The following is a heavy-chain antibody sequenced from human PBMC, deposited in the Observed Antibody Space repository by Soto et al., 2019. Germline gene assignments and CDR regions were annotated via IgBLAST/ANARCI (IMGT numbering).Heavy chain of an antibody. CDR1: GGSITTGGSY. CDR3: ARARFQVLYGKPYFDS. D-gene: IGHD2-2*02. V-gene: IGHV4-31*03. Sequence: SETLSLTCTVSGGSITTGGSYWSWIRQHPGKGLEWIGNIYPSGNTNYNPSLKSRLTISVDTSKNHFSLMVDSVTAADTAVYYCARARFQVLYGKPYFDSWGQGTLVTVSS. J-gene: IGHJ4*02. CDR2: IYPSGNT.